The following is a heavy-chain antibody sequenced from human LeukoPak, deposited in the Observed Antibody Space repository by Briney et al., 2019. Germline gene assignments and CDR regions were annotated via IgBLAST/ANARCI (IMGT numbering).Heavy chain of an antibody. V-gene: IGHV4-59*08. J-gene: IGHJ4*02. CDR3: AKAVPAATRYGLYYFDY. CDR1: GGSISSYY. CDR2: IYYSGST. D-gene: IGHD2-2*01. Sequence: SETLSLTCTVSGGSISSYYWSWIRQPPGKGLEWIGYIYYSGSTNYNPSLKSRVTISVDTSKNQFSLKLSSVTAADTAVYYCAKAVPAATRYGLYYFDYWGQGTLVTVSS.